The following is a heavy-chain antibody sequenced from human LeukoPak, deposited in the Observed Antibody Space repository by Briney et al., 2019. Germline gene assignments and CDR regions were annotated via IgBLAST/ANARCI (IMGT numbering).Heavy chain of an antibody. V-gene: IGHV3-23*01. D-gene: IGHD4-23*01. CDR3: AKAPRGNGCVFDG. J-gene: IGHJ4*02. CDR1: GFNFYIYP. Sequence: GGPLTLSRAASGFNFYIYPVSCVRHAPGERLEWVSAISGSGGSTYYADSVKGRFTISRDNSTNSVYLQRDILRAEDTAVQFFAKAPRGNGCVFDGWGEGSLVSV. CDR2: ISGSGGST.